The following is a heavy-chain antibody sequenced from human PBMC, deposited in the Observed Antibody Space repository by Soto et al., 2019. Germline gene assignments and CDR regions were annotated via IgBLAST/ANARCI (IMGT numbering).Heavy chain of an antibody. V-gene: IGHV3-30-3*01. D-gene: IGHD2-15*01. CDR3: ARVPSGYCSGGSCYPGGY. CDR2: ISYDGSNK. CDR1: GFTFSSYA. J-gene: IGHJ4*02. Sequence: PGGSLRLSCAASGFTFSSYAMHWVRQAPGKGLEWVAVISYDGSNKYYADSVKGRFTISRDNSKNTLYLQMNSLRAEDTAVYYCARVPSGYCSGGSCYPGGYWGQGTLVTVSS.